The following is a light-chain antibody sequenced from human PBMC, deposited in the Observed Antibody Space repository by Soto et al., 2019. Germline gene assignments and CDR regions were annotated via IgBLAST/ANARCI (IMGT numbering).Light chain of an antibody. Sequence: EIVLTKSPATLSLSPGERATLSCRASQGVSSYLAWYQQKPGQAPRLLIYGASTRATGIPARFSGSGSGTEFSLTINSLQSEDFAVYYCQEYNTWPWTFGQGTKVDIK. CDR1: QGVSSY. CDR3: QEYNTWPWT. V-gene: IGKV3-15*01. J-gene: IGKJ1*01. CDR2: GAS.